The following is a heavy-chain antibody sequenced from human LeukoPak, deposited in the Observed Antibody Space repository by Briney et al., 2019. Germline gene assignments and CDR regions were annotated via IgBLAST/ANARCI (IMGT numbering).Heavy chain of an antibody. CDR1: GDSISSGDYY. Sequence: PSQTLSLTCTVSGDSISSGDYYWSWIRQPAGKGLEWIGRISSSGSTNYNPSLNSRVTISVDTSKNQFSLKLTSMTAADTAVYYCARVPPDYGDYDEPYYYFYMDVWGKGTTVTVSS. CDR3: ARVPPDYGDYDEPYYYFYMDV. D-gene: IGHD4-17*01. CDR2: ISSSGST. J-gene: IGHJ6*03. V-gene: IGHV4-61*02.